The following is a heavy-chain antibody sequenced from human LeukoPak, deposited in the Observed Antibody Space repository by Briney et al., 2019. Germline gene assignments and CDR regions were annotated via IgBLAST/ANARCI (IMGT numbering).Heavy chain of an antibody. V-gene: IGHV3-30*02. CDR2: IRYDGNNK. Sequence: GGSLRLSCGASGFTFSNYGMLWVRQAPGKGLEWVAFIRYDGNNKLYADSMKGRFSISRDNSKNTLYLHINSPRAEDTAVYYCVKDNPLDYWGQGTLVIVSS. J-gene: IGHJ4*02. CDR1: GFTFSNYG. D-gene: IGHD1-14*01. CDR3: VKDNPLDY.